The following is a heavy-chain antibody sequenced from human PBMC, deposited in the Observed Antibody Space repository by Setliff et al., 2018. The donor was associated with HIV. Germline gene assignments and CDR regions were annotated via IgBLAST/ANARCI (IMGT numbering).Heavy chain of an antibody. J-gene: IGHJ5*02. D-gene: IGHD6-19*01. CDR3: ARGVYSCGWYLLTRLDP. Sequence: SETLSLTCAVYGVSFSGYYWNWIRQTPGKGLEWIGEIDHSGSTNYNPSLKSRVTISLDTSKNQFSLRLTSVTAADTAVYYCARGVYSCGWYLLTRLDPWGQGVLVTVSS. CDR1: GVSFSGYY. V-gene: IGHV4-34*01. CDR2: IDHSGST.